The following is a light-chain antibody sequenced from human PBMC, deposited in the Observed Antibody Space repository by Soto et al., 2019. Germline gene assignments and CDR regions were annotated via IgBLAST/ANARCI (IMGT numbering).Light chain of an antibody. CDR3: QQRSNWRT. CDR2: DAS. Sequence: EIAMTHSPATLSVSAGERATLSCRASQSVSSKLAWYQQKPGQAPRLLIYDASTRATGIPARFSGSGSGTDFTLTISSLEPEDFAVYYCQQRSNWRTFGQGTKVDIK. CDR1: QSVSSK. V-gene: IGKV3-11*01. J-gene: IGKJ1*01.